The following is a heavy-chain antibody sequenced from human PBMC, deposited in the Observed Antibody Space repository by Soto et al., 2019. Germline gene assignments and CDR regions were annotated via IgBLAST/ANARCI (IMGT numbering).Heavy chain of an antibody. CDR3: ARSYYYDSSGYYFDY. CDR1: GGSISSGGYS. J-gene: IGHJ4*02. CDR2: IYHSGST. D-gene: IGHD3-22*01. Sequence: SETLSLTCAVSGGSISSGGYSRSWIRQPPGKGLEWIGYIYHSGSTYYNPSLKSRVTISVDRSKNQFSLKLSSVTAADTAVYYCARSYYYDSSGYYFDYWGQGTLVTVSS. V-gene: IGHV4-30-2*01.